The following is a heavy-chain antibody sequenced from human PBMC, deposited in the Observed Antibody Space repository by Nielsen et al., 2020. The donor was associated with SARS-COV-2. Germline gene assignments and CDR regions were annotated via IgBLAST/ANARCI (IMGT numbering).Heavy chain of an antibody. V-gene: IGHV3-30*18. D-gene: IGHD3-10*01. J-gene: IGHJ4*02. CDR2: ISYDGSNK. Sequence: GGSLRLSCAASGFTFSSYGMHWVRQAPGKGLEWVAVISYDGSNKYYADSVKGRFTISRDNSKNTLYLQMNSLRAEDTAVYYCAKDMVRGVITNFDYWGQGTLVTVSS. CDR3: AKDMVRGVITNFDY. CDR1: GFTFSSYG.